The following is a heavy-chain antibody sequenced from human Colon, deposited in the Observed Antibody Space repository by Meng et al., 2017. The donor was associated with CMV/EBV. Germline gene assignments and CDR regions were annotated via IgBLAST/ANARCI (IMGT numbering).Heavy chain of an antibody. CDR3: ATGGWLAFDN. D-gene: IGHD6-19*01. CDR1: GFTVSDNY. J-gene: IGHJ4*02. V-gene: IGHV3-66*01. CDR2: IYRGGKT. Sequence: EVQLVESGGGLVQPGGSLRLACAASGFTVSDNYMSWVRQTPGKGLEWVSVIYRGGKTYYAASVKGRFTISRDTSTLYLQMNSLRVDDTAVYYCATGGWLAFDNWGQGKLGTVSS.